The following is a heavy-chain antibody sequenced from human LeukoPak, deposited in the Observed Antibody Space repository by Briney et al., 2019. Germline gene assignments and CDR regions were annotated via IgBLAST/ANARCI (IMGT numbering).Heavy chain of an antibody. J-gene: IGHJ4*02. CDR2: IIPIFGTA. Sequence: SVKVSCKASGGTFSSYAISWVRQAPGQGLEWMGGIIPIFGTANYAQKFQGRVTITADESTSTAYMELSSLRSEDTAVYYCAKRIRDIVATNRFDYWGQGTLVTVSS. CDR1: GGTFSSYA. V-gene: IGHV1-69*13. CDR3: AKRIRDIVATNRFDY. D-gene: IGHD5-12*01.